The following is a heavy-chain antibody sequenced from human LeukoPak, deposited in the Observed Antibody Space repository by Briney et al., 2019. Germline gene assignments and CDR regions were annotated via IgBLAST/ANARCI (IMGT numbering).Heavy chain of an antibody. CDR3: ARSYYYDSSGYYYVRSAFDI. D-gene: IGHD3-22*01. Sequence: ASVKVSCKASGGTFSSYAIRWVRQAPGQGLEWMGRIIPILGIANYAQKFQGRVTITADKSTSTAYMELSSLRSEDTAVYYCARSYYYDSSGYYYVRSAFDIWGQGTMVTVSS. J-gene: IGHJ3*02. V-gene: IGHV1-69*04. CDR2: IIPILGIA. CDR1: GGTFSSYA.